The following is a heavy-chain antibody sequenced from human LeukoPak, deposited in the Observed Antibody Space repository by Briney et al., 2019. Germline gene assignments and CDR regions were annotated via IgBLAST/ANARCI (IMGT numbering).Heavy chain of an antibody. CDR3: ARTTSLTASGYDY. Sequence: AASVKVSCKTSGYTFTSYHINWVRQATGPGLEWMGWMNPYSGDRGYAQKLQGRVSITSDTSISTAYLELSSLISDDTAVYFCARTTSLTASGYDYWGQGTLVTVSS. J-gene: IGHJ4*02. V-gene: IGHV1-8*03. CDR1: GYTFTSYH. CDR2: MNPYSGDR. D-gene: IGHD4-17*01.